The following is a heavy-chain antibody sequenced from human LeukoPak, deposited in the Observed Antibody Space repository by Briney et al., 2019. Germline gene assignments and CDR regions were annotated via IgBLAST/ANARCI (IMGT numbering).Heavy chain of an antibody. CDR3: TRDLDYDSSGYYYY. J-gene: IGHJ4*02. D-gene: IGHD3-22*01. V-gene: IGHV3-49*04. CDR1: GFTFGDCA. CDR2: IRSKAYGGTT. Sequence: GGSLRLSCTASGFTFGDCAMSWVRQAPGKGLEWVGFIRSKAYGGTTEYAASVKGRFTISRDDSKSIAYLQMNSLKTEDTAVYYCTRDLDYDSSGYYYYWGQGTLVTVSS.